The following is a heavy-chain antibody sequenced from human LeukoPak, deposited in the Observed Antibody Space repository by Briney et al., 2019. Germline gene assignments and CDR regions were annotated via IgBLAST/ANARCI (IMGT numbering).Heavy chain of an antibody. CDR1: GVSISSSNSY. V-gene: IGHV4-39*01. J-gene: IGHJ4*02. Sequence: PSETLSLTCTVSGVSISSSNSYWGWIRQPPGKGLEWIGSIYYSGNTYYNASLKSQVSTSIDTSKNQFSLRLTSATAADTAVYYCARQTGSGLFILPGGQGTLVTVSS. CDR2: IYYSGNT. D-gene: IGHD3/OR15-3a*01. CDR3: ARQTGSGLFILP.